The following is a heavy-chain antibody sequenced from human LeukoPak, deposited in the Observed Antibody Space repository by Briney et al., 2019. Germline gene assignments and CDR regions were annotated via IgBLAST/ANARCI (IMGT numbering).Heavy chain of an antibody. CDR1: GGSFSGYY. Sequence: PSETLSLTCAVYGGSFSGYYWSWIRQPPGKGLEWIGEINHSGSTNYNPSLKSRVTISVDRSKNQFSLKLSSVTAADTAVYYCARDNMVRGVSDAFDIWGQGTMVTVSS. CDR2: INHSGST. V-gene: IGHV4-34*01. CDR3: ARDNMVRGVSDAFDI. D-gene: IGHD3-10*01. J-gene: IGHJ3*02.